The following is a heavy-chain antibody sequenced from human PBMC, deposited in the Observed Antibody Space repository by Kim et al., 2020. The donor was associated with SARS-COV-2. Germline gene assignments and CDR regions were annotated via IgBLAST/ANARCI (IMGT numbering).Heavy chain of an antibody. D-gene: IGHD5-18*01. V-gene: IGHV1-18*04. CDR3: ARDXXSYGYGDDY. CDR2: XXAYDANT. Sequence: ASVKVSCKASGYRFTTYGINWVRQAPGQGXXWXXXXXAYDANTNYAQKXQGRXTMTTDTSTSTGYMELRSLRSDXTXMYYCARDXXSYGYGDDYWGQGTL. CDR1: GYRFTTYG. J-gene: IGHJ4*02.